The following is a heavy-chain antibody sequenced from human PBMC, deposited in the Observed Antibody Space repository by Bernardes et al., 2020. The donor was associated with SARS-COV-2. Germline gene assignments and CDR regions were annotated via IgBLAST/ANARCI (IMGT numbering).Heavy chain of an antibody. CDR3: ARAPKFGGDSVDP. CDR2: IYSGGST. J-gene: IGHJ5*02. V-gene: IGHV3-53*01. CDR1: GFTVSSNY. D-gene: IGHD3-10*01. Sequence: GSLRLSCAASGFTVSSNYMSWVRQAPGKGLEWVSVIYSGGSTYYADSVKGRFTISRDNSKNTLYLQMNSLRAEDTAVYYCARAPKFGGDSVDPWGQGTLVTVSS.